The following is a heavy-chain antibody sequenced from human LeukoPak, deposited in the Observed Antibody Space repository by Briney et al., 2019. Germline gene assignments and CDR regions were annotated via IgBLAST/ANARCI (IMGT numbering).Heavy chain of an antibody. CDR1: GGSFSGYY. J-gene: IGHJ4*02. CDR2: INHSGST. CDR3: ARGLKYYDILTGYWYYFDY. D-gene: IGHD3-9*01. Sequence: SETLSLTXAVYGGSFSGYYWSWIRQPPGKGLEWIGEINHSGSTNYNPSLKSRVTISVDTSKNQFSLKLSSVTAADTAVYYCARGLKYYDILTGYWYYFDYWGQGTLVTVSS. V-gene: IGHV4-34*01.